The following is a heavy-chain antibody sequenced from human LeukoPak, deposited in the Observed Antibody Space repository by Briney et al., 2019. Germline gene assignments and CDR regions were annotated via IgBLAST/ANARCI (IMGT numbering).Heavy chain of an antibody. V-gene: IGHV1-18*01. J-gene: IGHJ6*02. CDR1: GYTFTGYG. Sequence: EASVKVSCKASGYTFTGYGISWVRQAPGQGLEWMGWISAYNGNTNYAQKLQGRVTMTTDTSTSTAYMELRSLRSDDTAVYYCARSGPKDDYYYGMDVWGQGTTVTVSS. CDR2: ISAYNGNT. CDR3: ARSGPKDDYYYGMDV. D-gene: IGHD3-10*01.